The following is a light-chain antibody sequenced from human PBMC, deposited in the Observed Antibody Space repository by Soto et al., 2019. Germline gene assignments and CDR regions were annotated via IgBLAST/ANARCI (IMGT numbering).Light chain of an antibody. V-gene: IGLV1-40*01. Sequence: QPVLTQPPSVSGAPGQRVTISCTGSSSNVGAGFHVHWYQQLPGTAPKLLIYGNNNRPSGVPDRFSGSKSVTSASLAITGLQAEDGADYYCQSYDSSLSDWVFGGGTKLTVL. CDR1: SSNVGAGFH. J-gene: IGLJ3*02. CDR3: QSYDSSLSDWV. CDR2: GNN.